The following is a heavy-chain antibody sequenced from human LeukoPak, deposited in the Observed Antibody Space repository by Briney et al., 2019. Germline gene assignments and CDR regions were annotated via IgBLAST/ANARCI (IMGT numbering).Heavy chain of an antibody. J-gene: IGHJ4*02. V-gene: IGHV3-21*01. CDR2: ISSRSSYI. D-gene: IGHD3-22*01. Sequence: GGSLRLSCAASGFTLSSYAMTWVRQAPGKGLEWVSSISSRSSYIYYADSVKGRFTISRDNAKNSLYLQMNSLRAEDTAVYCCAREAYYYDSSGYVDYWGQGTLVTVSS. CDR1: GFTLSSYA. CDR3: AREAYYYDSSGYVDY.